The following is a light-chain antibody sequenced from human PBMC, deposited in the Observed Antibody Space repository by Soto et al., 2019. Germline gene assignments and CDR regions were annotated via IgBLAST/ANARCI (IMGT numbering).Light chain of an antibody. CDR1: QSLTRNY. Sequence: EIVLTQSPDTLSLSPGERATLSCRASQSLTRNYLSWYQQKPGQAPRLLIYGASIRATGVPNRFSGSGSGTEFTLSISILEREEFAVYYWHQYDSSIMYTFGQRTKLEIK. CDR2: GAS. J-gene: IGKJ2*01. V-gene: IGKV3-20*01. CDR3: HQYDSSIMYT.